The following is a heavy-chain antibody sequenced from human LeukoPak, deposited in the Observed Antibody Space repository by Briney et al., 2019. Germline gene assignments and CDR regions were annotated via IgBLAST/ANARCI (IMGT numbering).Heavy chain of an antibody. V-gene: IGHV4-34*01. CDR1: GGSFSGYY. Sequence: SETLSLTCAVYGGSFSGYYWSWIRQPPGKGLEWIGEINHSGSTNYNPSLKSRVTISVDTSKNQFSLKLSSVTAADTAVYYCARRWGSYHANFDYWGQGTLVTVSS. CDR3: ARRWGSYHANFDY. D-gene: IGHD1-26*01. J-gene: IGHJ4*02. CDR2: INHSGST.